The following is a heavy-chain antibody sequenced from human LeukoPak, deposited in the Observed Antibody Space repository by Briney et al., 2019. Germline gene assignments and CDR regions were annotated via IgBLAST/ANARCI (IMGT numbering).Heavy chain of an antibody. CDR1: GFTFSDYG. J-gene: IGHJ3*02. Sequence: GGSLRLSCTASGFTFSDYGMHWVRQAPGKGLEWVAIIWYDGYNKYYADSVRGRFTISRDNSKNTLYLQMNNLRAEDTAVYYCARDGEFDIWGQGTMVTVSS. CDR2: IWYDGYNK. CDR3: ARDGEFDI. D-gene: IGHD3-10*01. V-gene: IGHV3-33*01.